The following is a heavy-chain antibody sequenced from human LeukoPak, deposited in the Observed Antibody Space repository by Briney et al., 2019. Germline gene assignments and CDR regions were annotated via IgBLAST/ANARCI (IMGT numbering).Heavy chain of an antibody. J-gene: IGHJ4*02. V-gene: IGHV3-21*04. Sequence: GGSLRLSCAASGFTFSSYSMNWVRQAPGKGLEWVSSISSSSSYIYYADSVKGRFTISRDNSKNTLYLQMNSLRAEDTAVYYCAKDLDGGYDSSGYYSLWGQGTLVTVSS. CDR1: GFTFSSYS. CDR3: AKDLDGGYDSSGYYSL. CDR2: ISSSSSYI. D-gene: IGHD3-22*01.